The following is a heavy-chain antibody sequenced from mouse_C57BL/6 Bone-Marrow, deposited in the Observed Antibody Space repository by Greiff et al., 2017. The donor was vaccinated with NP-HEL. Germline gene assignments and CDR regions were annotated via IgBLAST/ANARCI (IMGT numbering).Heavy chain of an antibody. CDR2: INPSTGGT. D-gene: IGHD2-1*01. Sequence: EVQLQQSGPELVKPGASVKISCKASGYSFTGYYMNWVKQSPEKSLEWIGEINPSTGGTTYNQKFKAKATLTVDKSSSTAYMQLKSLTSEDSAVYYCAREIYYGNPYAMDYWGQGTSVTVSS. J-gene: IGHJ4*01. CDR3: AREIYYGNPYAMDY. V-gene: IGHV1-42*01. CDR1: GYSFTGYY.